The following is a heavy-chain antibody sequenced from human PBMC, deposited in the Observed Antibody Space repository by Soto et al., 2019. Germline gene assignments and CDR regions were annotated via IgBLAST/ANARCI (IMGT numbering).Heavy chain of an antibody. V-gene: IGHV4-4*02. Sequence: QVQLQESGPGLVKPSGTLSLTCAVSGGSISSSNWWSWVRQPPGKGLEWIGEIYHSGSTNYNPSLKSPVTRSVDKSKNQFSLKLSSVTAADTGVYYCAQGGIEVAGTMGYWGQGTLVTVSS. J-gene: IGHJ4*02. CDR1: GGSISSSNW. CDR2: IYHSGST. CDR3: AQGGIEVAGTMGY. D-gene: IGHD6-19*01.